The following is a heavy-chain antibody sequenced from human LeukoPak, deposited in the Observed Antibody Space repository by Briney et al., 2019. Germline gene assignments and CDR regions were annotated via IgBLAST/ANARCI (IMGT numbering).Heavy chain of an antibody. CDR1: GFTFSSYS. V-gene: IGHV3-21*01. CDR2: ISSSSSYI. Sequence: GGSLRLSCAASGFTFSSYSMNWVRQAPGKGLEWVSSISSSSSYIYYADSVKGRFPISRDNAKNSLYLQMNSLRAEDTAVYYCARDLRSYYDSSGYSPRAFDIWGQGTMVTVSS. J-gene: IGHJ3*02. CDR3: ARDLRSYYDSSGYSPRAFDI. D-gene: IGHD3-22*01.